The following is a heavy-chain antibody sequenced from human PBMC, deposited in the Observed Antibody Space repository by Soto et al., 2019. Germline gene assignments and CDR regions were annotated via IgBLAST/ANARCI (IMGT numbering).Heavy chain of an antibody. J-gene: IGHJ4*02. CDR1: GGSITRHW. CDR3: ARDIASYAYGEGY. CDR2: VYSSGTT. Sequence: PAVTLNLTCAVSGGSITRHWWSWIRQPAGKGLEWIGRVYSSGTTDYNPSLNSRATMSVETSKNQLSLKLSSVTAADTAVYYCARDIASYAYGEGYWGQG. D-gene: IGHD2-21*01. V-gene: IGHV4-4*07.